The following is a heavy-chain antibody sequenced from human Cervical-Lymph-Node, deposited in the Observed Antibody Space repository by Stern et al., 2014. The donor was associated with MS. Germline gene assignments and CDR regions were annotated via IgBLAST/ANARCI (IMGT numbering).Heavy chain of an antibody. V-gene: IGHV4-30-4*01. D-gene: IGHD5-24*01. CDR1: GGSITRAEYY. CDR3: SRDADGYSLVFGY. CDR2: IHNSGTT. Sequence: VPLVESGPGLVKPSQTLSLTCAVTGGSITRAEYYWSWIRQSPGKGLEWIGYIHNSGTTYYNPSLKSRVTISVDTSKNQFSLKLRSVTAADTAVYYCSRDADGYSLVFGYWGRGTLVTVSS. J-gene: IGHJ4*02.